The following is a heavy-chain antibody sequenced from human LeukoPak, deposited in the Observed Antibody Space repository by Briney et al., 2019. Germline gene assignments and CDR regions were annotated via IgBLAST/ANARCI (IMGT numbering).Heavy chain of an antibody. Sequence: GGSLRLSCAASGFTFSSYDMHWVRQATGKGLEWVSAIGTAGDTYYPGSVKGRFTISRENAKNSLYLQMNSLRAGDTAVYCCARGLHSSGYYGAFDIWGQGTMVTVSS. J-gene: IGHJ3*02. V-gene: IGHV3-13*01. CDR1: GFTFSSYD. CDR2: IGTAGDT. CDR3: ARGLHSSGYYGAFDI. D-gene: IGHD3-22*01.